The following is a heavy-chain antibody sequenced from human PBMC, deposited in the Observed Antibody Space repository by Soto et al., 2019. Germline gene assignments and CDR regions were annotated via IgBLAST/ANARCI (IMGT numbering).Heavy chain of an antibody. CDR3: AREKCSSTSCNHGMDV. CDR2: ITTTSTYK. V-gene: IGHV3-21*01. J-gene: IGHJ6*02. Sequence: LRLSCVASAFTFNNFPMHWVRQAPGKGLQWLASITTTSTYKYYADSVKGRFSISRDNAKNSLYLELTNLRSEDTAVYYCAREKCSSTSCNHGMDVWGLGTTVTVSS. CDR1: AFTFNNFP. D-gene: IGHD2-2*01.